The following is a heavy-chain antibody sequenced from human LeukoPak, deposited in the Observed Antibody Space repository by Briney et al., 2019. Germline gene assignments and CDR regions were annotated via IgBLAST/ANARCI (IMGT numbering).Heavy chain of an antibody. CDR2: IYPGDSDT. J-gene: IGHJ5*02. D-gene: IGHD1-26*01. CDR3: ARGPLSGTYYFWFDP. Sequence: GESLKISCKGSGYSFTSYWIGWARQMPGKGLEWMGIIYPGDSDTTYSPSFQGQVTISADKSISTAYLQWSSLKASDTAMYYCARGPLSGTYYFWFDPWGQGTLVTVSS. CDR1: GYSFTSYW. V-gene: IGHV5-51*01.